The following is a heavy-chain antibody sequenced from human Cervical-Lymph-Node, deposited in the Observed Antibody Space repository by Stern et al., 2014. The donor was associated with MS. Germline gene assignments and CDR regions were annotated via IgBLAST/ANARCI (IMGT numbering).Heavy chain of an antibody. Sequence: EVQLVESGGGLVQPGGTLRLSCVASGFTFSNYWMHWVRQAPGKGLVWVSRINRAGRATNHADSVKGRFSISRDNAKNTLYLEMNSLRAEDTAVYYCTKDTFGPEDYWGQGVPVTVSS. J-gene: IGHJ4*02. CDR1: GFTFSNYW. CDR2: INRAGRAT. CDR3: TKDTFGPEDY. D-gene: IGHD3-16*01. V-gene: IGHV3-74*02.